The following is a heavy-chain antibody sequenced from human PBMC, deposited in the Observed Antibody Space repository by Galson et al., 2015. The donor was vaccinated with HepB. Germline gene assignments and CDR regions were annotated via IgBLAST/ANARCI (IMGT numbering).Heavy chain of an antibody. CDR1: GLTFSSYS. CDR2: INNNGIST. D-gene: IGHD3-10*01. Sequence: SLRLSCAASGLTFSSYSMHWVRQAPGKGLEYVSAINNNGISTYYANSVKGRFTISRDNSKNTLYLQMGNMRAEDMAVYYCVKEGWGGNYLDYWGQGALVTVSS. J-gene: IGHJ4*02. CDR3: VKEGWGGNYLDY. V-gene: IGHV3-64*01.